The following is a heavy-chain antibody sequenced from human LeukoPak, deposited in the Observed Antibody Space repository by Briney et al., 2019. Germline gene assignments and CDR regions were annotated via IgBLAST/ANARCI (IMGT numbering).Heavy chain of an antibody. CDR2: INHSGST. V-gene: IGHV4-34*01. D-gene: IGHD5-18*01. J-gene: IGHJ4*02. CDR3: ARGSGYSYGPYDY. Sequence: RTSETLSLTCAVYGGSFSGYYWSWIRQPPGKGLEWIGEINHSGSTNYNPSLKSRVTISVDTSKNQFSLKLSSVTAADTAVYYCARGSGYSYGPYDYWGQGTLVTVSS. CDR1: GGSFSGYY.